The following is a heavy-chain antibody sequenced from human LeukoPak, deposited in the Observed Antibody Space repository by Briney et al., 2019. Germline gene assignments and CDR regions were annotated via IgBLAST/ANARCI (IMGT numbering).Heavy chain of an antibody. V-gene: IGHV3-30*04. D-gene: IGHD1-1*01. CDR2: ISYDGTYK. CDR3: AKRFTTGTTNWFDP. Sequence: GGSLRLSCAASGFTFSSYAIHWVRQAPGQGLEWVAVISYDGTYKYYADSVKGRFTISRDNPKNTVYLQMNSLRAEDTAVYYCAKRFTTGTTNWFDPWGQGTLVTVSS. J-gene: IGHJ5*02. CDR1: GFTFSSYA.